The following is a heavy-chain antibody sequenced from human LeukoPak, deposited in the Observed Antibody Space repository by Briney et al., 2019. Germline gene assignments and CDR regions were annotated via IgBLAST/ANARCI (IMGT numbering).Heavy chain of an antibody. CDR3: RTGYTSGWRFDY. Sequence: PGGSLRLSCAASGFSFSSYTMNWVRQAPGKGLEWVSGVGSGGTTYYADSVKGRFTVSRDNSESTLYLQMNSLRAEDTAVYCCRTGYTSGWRFDYWGQGTLVTVSS. V-gene: IGHV3-23*01. D-gene: IGHD6-19*01. CDR1: GFSFSSYT. J-gene: IGHJ4*02. CDR2: VGSGGTT.